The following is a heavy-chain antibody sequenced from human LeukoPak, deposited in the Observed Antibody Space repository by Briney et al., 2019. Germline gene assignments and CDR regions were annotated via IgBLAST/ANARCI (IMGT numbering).Heavy chain of an antibody. V-gene: IGHV3-23*01. Sequence: GGSLRLSCAASGFTFSNYGMSWVRQAPGKGLEWVSTISGSGGNTYYADSVKGRFTISRDTSKNTLYLQMNSLRAEDTAVYYCARDLYRIVVVPHYFDYWGQGTLVTVSS. D-gene: IGHD3-22*01. CDR3: ARDLYRIVVVPHYFDY. J-gene: IGHJ4*02. CDR2: ISGSGGNT. CDR1: GFTFSNYG.